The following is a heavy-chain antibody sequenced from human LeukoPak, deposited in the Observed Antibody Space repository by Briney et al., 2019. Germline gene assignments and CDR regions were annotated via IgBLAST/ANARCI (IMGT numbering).Heavy chain of an antibody. CDR3: ARDYGYSLLFY. J-gene: IGHJ4*02. V-gene: IGHV1-3*01. CDR1: GYTFTNFA. D-gene: IGHD5-18*01. CDR2: ISAGSGNT. Sequence: ASVTVSCKASGYTFTNFAIHWVRRAPGQRLEWMGWISAGSGNTKYSQKLQGRVTITRDTSASTAYMELYSLRSEDTAVYYCARDYGYSLLFYWGQGTLVTVSS.